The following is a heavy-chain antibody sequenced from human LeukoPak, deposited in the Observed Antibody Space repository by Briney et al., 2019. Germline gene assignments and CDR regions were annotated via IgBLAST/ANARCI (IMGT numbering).Heavy chain of an antibody. CDR3: ARAMSTFGGVRNYFDS. J-gene: IGHJ4*02. CDR2: ISYDGSNK. Sequence: GGSLRLSCAASGFTFSSYGMHWVRQAPGKGLEWVAVISYDGSNKYYADSVKGRFTISRDNSKNTLYLQMNSLRAEDTAVYYCARAMSTFGGVRNYFDSWGQGTLVTVSS. V-gene: IGHV3-30*03. CDR1: GFTFSSYG. D-gene: IGHD3-16*01.